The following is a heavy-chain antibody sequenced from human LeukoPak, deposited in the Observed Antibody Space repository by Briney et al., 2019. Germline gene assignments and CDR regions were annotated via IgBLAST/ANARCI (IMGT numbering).Heavy chain of an antibody. V-gene: IGHV1-46*01. CDR2: INPSGGST. CDR3: ARRRRAAAAVTLDY. D-gene: IGHD2-2*01. CDR1: GYTFTSYY. J-gene: IGHJ4*02. Sequence: ASVKVSCKASGYTFTSYYMHWLRQAPGQGLEWMGLINPSGGSTSYAQKFQGRVSMTRNTSISTAYMELSSLRSEDTAVYYCARRRRAAAAVTLDYWGQGTLVTVSS.